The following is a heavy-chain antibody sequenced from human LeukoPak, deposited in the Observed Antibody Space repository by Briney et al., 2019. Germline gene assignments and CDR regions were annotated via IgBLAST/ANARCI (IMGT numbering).Heavy chain of an antibody. CDR3: ARLRIYYGSGSYLGWFDP. J-gene: IGHJ5*02. Sequence: PGGSLRLSCAASGFTFSSHGMNWVRQAPGKGLEWIGEINHSGSTNYNPSLKSRVTISVDASKNQFSLKLSSVTAADTAVYYCARLRIYYGSGSYLGWFDPWGQGTLVTVSS. D-gene: IGHD3-10*01. V-gene: IGHV4-34*01. CDR1: GFTFSSHG. CDR2: INHSGST.